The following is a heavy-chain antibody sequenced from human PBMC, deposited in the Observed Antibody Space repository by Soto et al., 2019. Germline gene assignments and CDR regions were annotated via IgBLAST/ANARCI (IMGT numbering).Heavy chain of an antibody. CDR3: ASTTTGPGYCSGGSCYTTTRDNWFDP. V-gene: IGHV1-46*03. CDR2: INPSGGST. D-gene: IGHD2-15*01. Sequence: AASVKVSCKASGYTFTSYYMHWVRQAPGQGLEWMGIINPSGGSTSYAQKFQGRVTMTRDTSTSTVYMELSSLRSEDTAVYYCASTTTGPGYCSGGSCYTTTRDNWFDPWGQGTLVTVSS. J-gene: IGHJ5*02. CDR1: GYTFTSYY.